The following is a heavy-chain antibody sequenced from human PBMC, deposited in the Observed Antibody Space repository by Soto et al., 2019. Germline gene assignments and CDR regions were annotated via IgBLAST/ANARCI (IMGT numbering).Heavy chain of an antibody. Sequence: QSQTLSLTCAISGDSVSSNSAAWNWIRQSPSRGLEWLGRTYYRSKWYNDYAVSVKSRITINPDTSKNQFSLQLNSVTPEDTAVYYCARERESIVGAHTDDAFDIWGQGTMVTVSS. CDR1: GDSVSSNSAA. J-gene: IGHJ3*02. V-gene: IGHV6-1*01. CDR2: TYYRSKWYN. D-gene: IGHD1-26*01. CDR3: ARERESIVGAHTDDAFDI.